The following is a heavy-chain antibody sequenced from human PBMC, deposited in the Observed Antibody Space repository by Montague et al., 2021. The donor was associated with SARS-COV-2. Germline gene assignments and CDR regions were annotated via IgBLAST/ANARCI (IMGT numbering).Heavy chain of an antibody. V-gene: IGHV4-61*01. CDR3: ARDRGRYFDSGSYNWLDS. CDR2: IYYIGNT. Sequence: SETLSLTCSVSGYSVNSGYYWAWIRQPPGKGLEWIGYIYYIGNTKYKPSLKSRVTISVDTSKNQFSLNLKSVTAADTAVYYCARDRGRYFDSGSYNWLDSWGQGTLVTVSS. D-gene: IGHD3-10*01. J-gene: IGHJ5*01. CDR1: GYSVNSGYY.